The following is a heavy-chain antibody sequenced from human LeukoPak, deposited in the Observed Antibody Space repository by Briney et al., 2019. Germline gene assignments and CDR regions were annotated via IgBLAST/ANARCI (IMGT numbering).Heavy chain of an antibody. V-gene: IGHV1-18*01. Sequence: ASVKVSCKASGYTFTSYGISWVRQAPGQGLEWMGWISAYNGNTNYAQKFQGRVTITADKSTSTAYMELSSLRSEDTAVYYCARDASRSYHRRDFDYWGQGTLVTVSS. CDR2: ISAYNGNT. J-gene: IGHJ4*02. CDR1: GYTFTSYG. CDR3: ARDASRSYHRRDFDY. D-gene: IGHD5-24*01.